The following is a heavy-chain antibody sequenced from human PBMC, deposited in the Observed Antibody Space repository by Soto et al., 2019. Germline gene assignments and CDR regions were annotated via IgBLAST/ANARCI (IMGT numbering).Heavy chain of an antibody. Sequence: SETLSLTCTVSGGSISSYYWSWIRQPPGKGLEWIGYIYYSGSTNYNPSLKSRVTISVDTSKNQLSLKLSSVTAADTAVYYCARDCSGGSCWVGDYYYGMDVWGQGTTVTVSS. J-gene: IGHJ6*02. D-gene: IGHD2-15*01. V-gene: IGHV4-59*01. CDR3: ARDCSGGSCWVGDYYYGMDV. CDR2: IYYSGST. CDR1: GGSISSYY.